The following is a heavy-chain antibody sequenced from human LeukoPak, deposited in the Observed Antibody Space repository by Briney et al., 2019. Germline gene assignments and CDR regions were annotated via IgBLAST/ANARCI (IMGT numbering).Heavy chain of an antibody. V-gene: IGHV4-39*07. CDR1: GGSISSSSYY. D-gene: IGHD6-13*01. CDR3: GQQLGLY. CDR2: IYYSGST. Sequence: PSETLSLTCTVSGGSISSSSYYWGWIRQPPGKGLEWIGSIYYSGSTYYNPSLKSRVTISVDTSKNQFSLELSSVTAADTAVYYCGQQLGLYWGQGTLVTVSS. J-gene: IGHJ4*02.